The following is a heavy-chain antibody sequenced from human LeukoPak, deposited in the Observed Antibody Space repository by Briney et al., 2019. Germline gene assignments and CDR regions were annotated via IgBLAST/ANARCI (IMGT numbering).Heavy chain of an antibody. Sequence: SETLSLTCTVSGYSIRSGYYWGWIRQPPGKGLEWIGHIYYNGSTNYNPSLKSRVTISVDTSKTQFSLRLNSVTAADTAVYYCARGSAPIWSGGLEWFDPWGQGNLVTVSS. CDR3: ARGSAPIWSGGLEWFDP. CDR2: IYYNGST. D-gene: IGHD3-10*01. CDR1: GYSIRSGYY. V-gene: IGHV4-38-2*02. J-gene: IGHJ5*02.